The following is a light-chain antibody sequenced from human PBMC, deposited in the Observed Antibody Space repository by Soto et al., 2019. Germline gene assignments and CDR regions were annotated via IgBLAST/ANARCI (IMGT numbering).Light chain of an antibody. CDR1: QTISTY. J-gene: IGKJ1*01. V-gene: IGKV1-39*01. CDR2: DAS. CDR3: PQTYHTPLT. Sequence: IQMTHSPSSLAASVGDRITITCRASQTISTYVNWYRQKSGAAPELLLYDASTLQSGVPSRFSGGASGKDFTLTISSLQLEDFATYYCPQTYHTPLTFVQGTKVDIX.